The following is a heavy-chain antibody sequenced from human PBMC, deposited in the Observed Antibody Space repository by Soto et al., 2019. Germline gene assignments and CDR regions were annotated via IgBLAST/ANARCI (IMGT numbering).Heavy chain of an antibody. D-gene: IGHD5-18*01. Sequence: SETLSLTCTVSGGSVSSGSYYWSWIRQPPGKGLEWIGYIYYSGSTNYNPSLKSRVTISVDTSKNQFSLKLSSVTAADTAVYYCAREVGGYSYGYSWFDPWGQGTLVTVSS. CDR3: AREVGGYSYGYSWFDP. CDR2: IYYSGST. CDR1: GGSVSSGSYY. V-gene: IGHV4-61*01. J-gene: IGHJ5*02.